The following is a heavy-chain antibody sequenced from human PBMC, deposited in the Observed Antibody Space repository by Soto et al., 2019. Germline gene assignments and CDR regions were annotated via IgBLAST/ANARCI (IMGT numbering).Heavy chain of an antibody. D-gene: IGHD2-15*01. Sequence: GESLKISCKGSGYSFTSYWIGWVRQMPGKGLEWMGIISPDDSDARYGPSFQGQVTISADKSISTAYLQWSSLKASDTAMYYCARHGDRYCSGGTCYLYYNYGMDVWGQGTTVTLSS. V-gene: IGHV5-51*01. CDR3: ARHGDRYCSGGTCYLYYNYGMDV. CDR2: ISPDDSDA. J-gene: IGHJ6*02. CDR1: GYSFTSYW.